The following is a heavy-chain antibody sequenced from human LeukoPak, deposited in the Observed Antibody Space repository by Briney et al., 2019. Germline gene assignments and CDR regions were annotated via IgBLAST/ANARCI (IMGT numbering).Heavy chain of an antibody. J-gene: IGHJ3*02. Sequence: NPSETLSLTCTVSGGSISRGGYYWSWIRQHPGKGLEWIGYIYYSGSTYYNPSLKSRVTISVDTSKNQFSLKLSSVTAADTAVYYCARDMVVTAHDAFDIWGQGTMVTVSS. CDR2: IYYSGST. V-gene: IGHV4-31*03. CDR1: GGSISRGGYY. CDR3: ARDMVVTAHDAFDI. D-gene: IGHD2-21*02.